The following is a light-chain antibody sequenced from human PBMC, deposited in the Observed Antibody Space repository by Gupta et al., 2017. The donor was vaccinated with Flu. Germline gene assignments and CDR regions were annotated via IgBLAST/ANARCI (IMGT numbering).Light chain of an antibody. V-gene: IGKV3-15*01. J-gene: IGKJ1*01. CDR2: DAF. Sequence: PATLSVSPGERATLSCRASQSISINLAWYQEKPGRTSRLLIYDAFTRATDIPARFSGSGSGTEFTLTISSLQSEDFAVYYCLQYDNWPPAFGQGTTVEIK. CDR1: QSISIN. CDR3: LQYDNWPPA.